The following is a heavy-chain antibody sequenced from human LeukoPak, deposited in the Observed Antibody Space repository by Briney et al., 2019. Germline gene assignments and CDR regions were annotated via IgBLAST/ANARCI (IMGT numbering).Heavy chain of an antibody. Sequence: PSETLSLTCAVSGDSISSSNGWSWVRPPPGKGLEGIGEIYHSGSTNYNPSLKRRVTISVDTSKNQFSLKLSSVTAADTAVYYCARDYGKYQLLEPLPLDYWGQGTLVTVSS. CDR1: GDSISSSNG. V-gene: IGHV4-4*02. CDR3: ARDYGKYQLLEPLPLDY. J-gene: IGHJ4*02. CDR2: IYHSGST. D-gene: IGHD2-2*01.